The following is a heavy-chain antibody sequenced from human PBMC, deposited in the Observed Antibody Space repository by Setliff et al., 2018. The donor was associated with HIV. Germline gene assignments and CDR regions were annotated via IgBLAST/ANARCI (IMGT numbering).Heavy chain of an antibody. CDR2: IYHSGST. J-gene: IGHJ5*01. V-gene: IGHV4-38-2*02. CDR3: ARGRGTWIPDSSWFDS. CDR1: GYSISSGYY. Sequence: SETLSLTCTVSGYSISSGYYCSWIRQPPGKGLEWIGYIYHSGSTYYNPSLKSRATISIATSKNQFSLQLDSVTAADMALYFCARGRGTWIPDSSWFDSWGQGTLVTVSS. D-gene: IGHD5-12*01.